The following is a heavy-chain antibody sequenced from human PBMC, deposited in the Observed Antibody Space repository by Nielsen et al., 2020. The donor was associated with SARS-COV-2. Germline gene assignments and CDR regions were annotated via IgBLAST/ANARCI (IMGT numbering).Heavy chain of an antibody. V-gene: IGHV1-69*06. Sequence: SVKVSCKASGGTFSSYAISWVRQAPGQGLEWMGGIIPIFGTANYAQKFQGRVTITADKSTSTAHMELSSLRSEDTAVYYCARGPPLWYFDLWGRGTLVTVSS. CDR3: ARGPPLWYFDL. CDR1: GGTFSSYA. J-gene: IGHJ2*01. CDR2: IIPIFGTA.